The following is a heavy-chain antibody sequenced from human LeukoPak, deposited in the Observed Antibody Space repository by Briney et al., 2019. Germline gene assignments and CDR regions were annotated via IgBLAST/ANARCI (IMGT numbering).Heavy chain of an antibody. D-gene: IGHD3-10*01. Sequence: GGSLRPACAASGFTFSNSAMSCGRPGPGKGIELVSSISTSSGHMYHADSVKGRFTISRDNAKNSLYLQMNSLRAEDTAVYYCARLVYYYGSGSYYSPWGQGTLVTVSS. CDR3: ARLVYYYGSGSYYSP. CDR2: ISTSSGHM. V-gene: IGHV3-21*01. J-gene: IGHJ5*02. CDR1: GFTFSNSA.